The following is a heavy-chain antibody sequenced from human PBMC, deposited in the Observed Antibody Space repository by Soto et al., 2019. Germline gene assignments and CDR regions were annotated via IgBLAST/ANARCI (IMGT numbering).Heavy chain of an antibody. CDR2: IYHSGST. V-gene: IGHV4-4*02. Sequence: QVQLQESGPGLVKPSGTLSLTCAVSSGSISSSNWWSWVRQPPGKGLEWIGEIYHSGSTNYNPSLKSRVTISVDKSKNQFSLKLSSVTAADTAVYYCARVPDPRYSSSWPRGYFDYWGQGTLVTVSS. CDR1: SGSISSSNW. D-gene: IGHD6-13*01. J-gene: IGHJ4*02. CDR3: ARVPDPRYSSSWPRGYFDY.